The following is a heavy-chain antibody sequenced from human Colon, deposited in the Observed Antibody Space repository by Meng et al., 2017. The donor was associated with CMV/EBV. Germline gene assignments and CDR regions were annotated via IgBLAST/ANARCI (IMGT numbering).Heavy chain of an antibody. J-gene: IGHJ4*02. CDR3: ARGWVRDRSSLHFDI. Sequence: VHLPPWVTGRLKPSETLSLTCAVYGDSFSGDWNWLHQSPEKGLEWIGEVSHSGTTYFNPALQNRLTLSADPSMKSFSLRLSSVTAADAAVYYCARGWVRDRSSLHFDIWGQGTLVTVSS. V-gene: IGHV4-34*01. CDR1: GDSFSGD. D-gene: IGHD6-6*01. CDR2: VSHSGTT.